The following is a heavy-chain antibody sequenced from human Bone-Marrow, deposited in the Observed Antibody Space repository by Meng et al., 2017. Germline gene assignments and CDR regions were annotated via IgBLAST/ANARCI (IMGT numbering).Heavy chain of an antibody. V-gene: IGHV3-74*01. CDR3: AREGAYRSGWFYDFENGFDY. J-gene: IGHJ4*02. CDR1: GFTFSNYW. D-gene: IGHD6-19*01. CDR2: INSDGSST. Sequence: GSLRLSCAASGFTFSNYWMHWVRQAPGKGLVWVSRINSDGSSTSFADSVKGRFTISRDNAKNTLYLQMNSLRAEDTALYYCAREGAYRSGWFYDFENGFDYWGQGTLVTVSS.